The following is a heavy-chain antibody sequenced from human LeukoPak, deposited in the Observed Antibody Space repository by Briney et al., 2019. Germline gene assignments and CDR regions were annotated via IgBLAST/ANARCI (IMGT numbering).Heavy chain of an antibody. Sequence: RGSLRLSCSASGFSFSTYAMHWVRQAPGKGLEFISTIDSDDYTTYYADSVRGRFTISRDNFKNTLYLQMTSLRAEDTAVYYCVKPQGYYYDTTAFQVHGFDIWGRGTKVTVSS. CDR2: IDSDDYTT. D-gene: IGHD3-22*01. V-gene: IGHV3-64D*06. J-gene: IGHJ3*02. CDR1: GFSFSTYA. CDR3: VKPQGYYYDTTAFQVHGFDI.